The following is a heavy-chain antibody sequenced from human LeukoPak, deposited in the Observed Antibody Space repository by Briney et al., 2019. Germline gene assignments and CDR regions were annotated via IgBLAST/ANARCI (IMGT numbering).Heavy chain of an antibody. D-gene: IGHD3-3*01. Sequence: PGGSLRLSCAASGFTFSSYSMNWVRQAPGKGLEWVSSISSSSSYIYYADSVKGRFTISRDNAKNSLYLQMNSLRAEDTAVYYCARDFHDFWSGYYDYWGQGTLVTVSS. CDR1: GFTFSSYS. CDR2: ISSSSSYI. J-gene: IGHJ4*02. V-gene: IGHV3-21*01. CDR3: ARDFHDFWSGYYDY.